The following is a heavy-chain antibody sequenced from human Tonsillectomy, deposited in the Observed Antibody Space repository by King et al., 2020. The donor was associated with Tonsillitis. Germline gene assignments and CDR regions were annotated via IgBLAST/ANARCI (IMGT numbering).Heavy chain of an antibody. Sequence: VQLVESGGGLVQPGGSLRLSCAASGFTFSSYSMSWVRQAPGKGLEWVAYISSSSSSSIYYADFVRGRFTVSRDNAKNSLYLQMNSLRAEDTAVYYCARDPIGEVWFGELGWGQGTLVTVSS. CDR1: GFTFSSYS. V-gene: IGHV3-48*01. CDR3: ARDPIGEVWFGELG. J-gene: IGHJ4*02. CDR2: ISSSSSSSI. D-gene: IGHD3-10*01.